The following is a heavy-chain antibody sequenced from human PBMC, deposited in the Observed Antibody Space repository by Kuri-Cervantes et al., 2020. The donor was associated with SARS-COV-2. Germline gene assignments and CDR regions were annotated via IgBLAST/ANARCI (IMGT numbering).Heavy chain of an antibody. CDR1: GGSFSGYY. D-gene: IGHD3-10*01. CDR2: INHSGST. V-gene: IGHV4-34*01. Sequence: SETLSLTCAVYGGSFSGYYWSWIRQPPGKGLEWIGEINHSGSTNYNPSLKSRVTISVDTSKNQFSLRLTSVTAADTAVYYCARQSKRYFYLDYGMDVWGQGTTVTVSS. J-gene: IGHJ6*02. CDR3: ARQSKRYFYLDYGMDV.